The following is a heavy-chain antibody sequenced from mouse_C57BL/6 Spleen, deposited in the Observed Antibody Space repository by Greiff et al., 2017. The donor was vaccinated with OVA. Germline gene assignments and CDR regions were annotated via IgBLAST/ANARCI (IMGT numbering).Heavy chain of an antibody. CDR2: IGPSDSYT. V-gene: IGHV1-59*01. CDR3: ARAGTEDY. Sequence: QVQLQQPGAELVRPGTSVKLSCKASGYTFTSYWVHWVKQRPGQGLEWIGVIGPSDSYTNYNQKFKGQATFTVETPTSTSYMQLSSLPAEDSAVYYCARAGTEDYWGQGTTLTVSS. J-gene: IGHJ2*01. D-gene: IGHD4-1*01. CDR1: GYTFTSYW.